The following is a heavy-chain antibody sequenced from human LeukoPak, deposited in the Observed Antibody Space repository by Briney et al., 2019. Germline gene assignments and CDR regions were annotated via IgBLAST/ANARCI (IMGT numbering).Heavy chain of an antibody. CDR1: GGSFSGYY. CDR2: INHSGST. D-gene: IGHD5-18*01. Sequence: TSSETLSLTCAVYGGSFSGYYWSWIRQPPGKGLEWIGEINHSGSTNYNPSLKSRVTISVDTSKNQFSLKLSSVTAADTAVYYCASPGRGYSYGSRDYWGQGTLVTVSS. V-gene: IGHV4-34*01. J-gene: IGHJ4*02. CDR3: ASPGRGYSYGSRDY.